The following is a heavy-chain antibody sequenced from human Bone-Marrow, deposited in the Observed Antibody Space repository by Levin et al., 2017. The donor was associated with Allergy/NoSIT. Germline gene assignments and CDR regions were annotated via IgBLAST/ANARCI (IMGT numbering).Heavy chain of an antibody. D-gene: IGHD2/OR15-2a*01. CDR3: SRDRTSVIVAEFERSEGGMDV. V-gene: IGHV4-59*01. J-gene: IGHJ6*02. Sequence: SETLSLTCSVSGGSIRNYYWSWIRQRPGKGLEWLGYIYYSGSTNYNPSLKGRVTFSVDMSKNHFSLKLNSVTAADTAVYYCSRDRTSVIVAEFERSEGGMDVWGQGTTVTVSS. CDR1: GGSIRNYY. CDR2: IYYSGST.